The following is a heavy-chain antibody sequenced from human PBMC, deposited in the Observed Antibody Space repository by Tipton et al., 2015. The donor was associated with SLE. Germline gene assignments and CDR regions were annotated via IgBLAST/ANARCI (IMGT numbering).Heavy chain of an antibody. Sequence: LRLSCTVSGGSISSGNYYWSWIRQPAGKGLEWIGRIYTSGSTNYNPSLKSRITISLDTSKNQFSLNLSSVTAADTAVYYCARVSPGGNWMSWGQGTLVTVSS. D-gene: IGHD1-1*01. J-gene: IGHJ4*02. CDR1: GGSISSGNYY. CDR3: ARVSPGGNWMS. V-gene: IGHV4-61*02. CDR2: IYTSGST.